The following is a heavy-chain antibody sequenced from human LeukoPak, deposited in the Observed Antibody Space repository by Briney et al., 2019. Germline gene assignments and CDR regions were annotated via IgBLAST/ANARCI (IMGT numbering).Heavy chain of an antibody. V-gene: IGHV4-34*01. D-gene: IGHD1-1*01. CDR3: ARRQGNWHYFDY. J-gene: IGHJ4*02. Sequence: PGGSLRLSCAASGFTVSSNYMSWVRQAPGKGLEWIGEINHSGSTNYNPSLKSRVTISVDTSKNQFSLKLSPVTAADTAVYYCARRQGNWHYFDYWGQGTLVTVSS. CDR1: GFTVSSNY. CDR2: INHSGST.